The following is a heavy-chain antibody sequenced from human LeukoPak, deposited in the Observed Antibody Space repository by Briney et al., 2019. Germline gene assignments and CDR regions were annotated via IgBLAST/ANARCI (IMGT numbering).Heavy chain of an antibody. V-gene: IGHV3-20*04. Sequence: GGSLRLSCAASGFTFDDYGMSWVRQAPGKGLEWVSGINWNGGSTGYADSVKGRFTISRDNAKNSLYLQMNSLRAEDTALYYCARAYVLRISEWLPPYYYYYMDVWGKGTTVTVSS. CDR3: ARAYVLRISEWLPPYYYYYMDV. CDR1: GFTFDDYG. CDR2: INWNGGST. J-gene: IGHJ6*03. D-gene: IGHD3-3*01.